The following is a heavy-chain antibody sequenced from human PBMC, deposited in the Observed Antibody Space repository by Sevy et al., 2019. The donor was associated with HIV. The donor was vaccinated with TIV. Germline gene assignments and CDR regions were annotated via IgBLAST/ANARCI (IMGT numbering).Heavy chain of an antibody. V-gene: IGHV3-48*02. D-gene: IGHD4-4*01. CDR1: GFTFSSYS. Sequence: GGSLRLSCAASGFTFSSYSVNWVRQAPGKGLEWVSYISNISRTIYYADSVRGRFTISRDNAKNSLYLQMNSLRDEDTAVYYCATLFHYSSQFDCWGQGTLVTVSS. CDR2: ISNISRTI. CDR3: ATLFHYSSQFDC. J-gene: IGHJ4*02.